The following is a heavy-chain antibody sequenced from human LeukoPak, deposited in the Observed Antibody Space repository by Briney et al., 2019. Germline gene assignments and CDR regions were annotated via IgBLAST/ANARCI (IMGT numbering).Heavy chain of an antibody. CDR2: ISYSGST. V-gene: IGHV4-61*08. CDR3: ARDLVFWDGGQQLVRWDYFDY. J-gene: IGHJ4*02. Sequence: PSETLSLTCTVSGGSISSGGYYWSWIRQPPGKGLEWIGYISYSGSTNYNPSLKSRVTISVDTSKNQFSLKLSSVTAADTAVYYCARDLVFWDGGQQLVRWDYFDYWGQGTLVTVSS. CDR1: GGSISSGGYY. D-gene: IGHD6-13*01.